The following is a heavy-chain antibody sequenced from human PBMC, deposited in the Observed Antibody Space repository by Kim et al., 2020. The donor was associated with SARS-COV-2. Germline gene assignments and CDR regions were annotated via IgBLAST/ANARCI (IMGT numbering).Heavy chain of an antibody. CDR2: ISYDGSNK. CDR3: ARPHCSGGSCNSYFDF. D-gene: IGHD2-15*01. Sequence: GGSLRLSCAASGFTFSNYAMHWVRQAPGKGLEWVAAISYDGSNKYYADSVKGRFTISRDSSKNTLYLEMNSLRPDDTAVYYCARPHCSGGSCNSYFDFWGQGTLVTVSS. J-gene: IGHJ4*02. V-gene: IGHV3-30*04. CDR1: GFTFSNYA.